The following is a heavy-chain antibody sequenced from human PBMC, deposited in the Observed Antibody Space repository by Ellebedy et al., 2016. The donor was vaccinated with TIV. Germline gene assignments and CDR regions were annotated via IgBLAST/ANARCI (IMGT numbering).Heavy chain of an antibody. CDR1: GLTFSNYP. Sequence: GESLKISCAASGLTFSNYPMHWVRQAPGKGLEWVALISYDGSKTSYAESVKGRFIISRDNAKNSFNLQMNSLTAEDTAVYYCASCHCANGVCYLFDYWGQGTQVTVSS. J-gene: IGHJ4*02. CDR3: ASCHCANGVCYLFDY. D-gene: IGHD2-8*01. CDR2: ISYDGSKT. V-gene: IGHV3-30*07.